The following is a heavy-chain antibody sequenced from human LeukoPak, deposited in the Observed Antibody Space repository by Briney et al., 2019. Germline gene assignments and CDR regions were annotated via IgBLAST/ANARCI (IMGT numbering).Heavy chain of an antibody. D-gene: IGHD3-10*01. Sequence: GGSLRLSCAASGFTFSSHSMNWVRQAPGKGLEWVSSITSSSSYIYYADSVKGRFTISRDNAKNTVFLQMSSLRAEDTALYYCARKSASGNYPLDYWGQGTLVTVSS. CDR3: ARKSASGNYPLDY. CDR2: ITSSSSYI. CDR1: GFTFSSHS. J-gene: IGHJ4*02. V-gene: IGHV3-21*04.